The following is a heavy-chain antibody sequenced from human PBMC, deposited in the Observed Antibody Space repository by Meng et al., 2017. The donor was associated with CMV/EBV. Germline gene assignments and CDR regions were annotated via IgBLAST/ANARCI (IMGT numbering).Heavy chain of an antibody. D-gene: IGHD1-1*01. CDR1: GGTFSSYT. V-gene: IGHV1-69*02. CDR2: LIPILGIA. J-gene: IGHJ4*02. Sequence: SGGTFSSYTISGVRQAPGQGLEWMGRLIPILGIANYAQKFQGRVTITADKSTSTAYMELSSLRSEDTAVYYCARGGSRGGTSNFDYWGQGTLVTVSS. CDR3: ARGGSRGGTSNFDY.